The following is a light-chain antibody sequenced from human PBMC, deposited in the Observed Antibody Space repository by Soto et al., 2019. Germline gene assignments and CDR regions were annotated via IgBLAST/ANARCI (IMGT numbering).Light chain of an antibody. CDR2: DAS. V-gene: IGKV3-15*01. Sequence: EVVMTQTPATLSVSPGERATLSCRASQSVSSNVAWYQQKPGQAPRLLIYDASTRATGIPARFSGSGSGTEFTLTISSLQSEDFAVFYCRQYNDWPPAFGQGTKVDIK. J-gene: IGKJ1*01. CDR1: QSVSSN. CDR3: RQYNDWPPA.